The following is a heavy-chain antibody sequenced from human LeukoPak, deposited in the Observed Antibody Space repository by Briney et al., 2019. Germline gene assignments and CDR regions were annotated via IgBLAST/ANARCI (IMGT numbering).Heavy chain of an antibody. J-gene: IGHJ4*02. CDR3: ARDGGHDYGDYALGY. D-gene: IGHD4-17*01. CDR2: ISSNGGST. V-gene: IGHV3-64*01. Sequence: GGSLRLSCAASGFTFSSYAMHWVRQAPGKGLEYVSAISSNGGSTYYANSVKGRFTISRDNSKNTLYLQMGSLRAEDMAVYYCARDGGHDYGDYALGYWGQGTLVTVSS. CDR1: GFTFSSYA.